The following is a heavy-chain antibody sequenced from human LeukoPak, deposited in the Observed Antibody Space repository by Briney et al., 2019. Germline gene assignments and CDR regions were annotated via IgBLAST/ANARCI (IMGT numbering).Heavy chain of an antibody. CDR2: ISGRTGGT. J-gene: IGHJ4*02. Sequence: GGSLRLSCAASVVSLNSYAMSWVRQAPGKGLEWVSAISGRTGGTYYADSVKGRFTISRDNSNSTLYLQMDSLRAEDTAVYYCAKCGNSGCHLFDYWGQGTLVTVSS. V-gene: IGHV3-23*01. CDR1: VVSLNSYA. D-gene: IGHD5-12*01. CDR3: AKCGNSGCHLFDY.